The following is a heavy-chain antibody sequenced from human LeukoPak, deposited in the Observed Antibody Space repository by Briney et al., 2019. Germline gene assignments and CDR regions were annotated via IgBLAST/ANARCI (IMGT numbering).Heavy chain of an antibody. Sequence: PGGSLRLSCAASGFNFDDYTMHWVRQIPGKSLEWVSLINWDGGSTFYADSVKGRSTISRDTRKNFLYLQMISLRTEDTALYYCAKDLGKVIAAAGTSGFDSWGRGTLVTVSS. D-gene: IGHD6-13*01. CDR2: INWDGGST. CDR3: AKDLGKVIAAAGTSGFDS. V-gene: IGHV3-43*01. J-gene: IGHJ4*01. CDR1: GFNFDDYT.